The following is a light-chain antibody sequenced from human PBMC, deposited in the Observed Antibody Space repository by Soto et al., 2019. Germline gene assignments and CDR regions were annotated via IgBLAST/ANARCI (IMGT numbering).Light chain of an antibody. CDR1: QSISTY. J-gene: IGKJ2*01. V-gene: IGKV1-39*01. Sequence: DIQMTQSPSSLSASVGDRVTITCRASQSISTYLNWYQQKPGKAPKLLIYLASSLQSGVPSRFSGSGSGTDFTLTISSLQPEDFAPYYCQQSYSTLRTFGQGTKLEIK. CDR3: QQSYSTLRT. CDR2: LAS.